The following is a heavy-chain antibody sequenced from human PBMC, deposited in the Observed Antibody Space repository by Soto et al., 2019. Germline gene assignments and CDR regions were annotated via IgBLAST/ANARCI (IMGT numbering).Heavy chain of an antibody. CDR3: AKRTTVTTGYYGMDV. J-gene: IGHJ6*02. CDR1: GFTFSSYA. D-gene: IGHD4-17*01. Sequence: GGSLRLSCAASGFTFSSYAMSWVRQAPGKGLEWVSAISGSGDGTYFADSVKGRFSISRDNSKNTLYLQMNSLRAEDTAVYYCAKRTTVTTGYYGMDVWGQGTTVTVSS. V-gene: IGHV3-23*01. CDR2: ISGSGDGT.